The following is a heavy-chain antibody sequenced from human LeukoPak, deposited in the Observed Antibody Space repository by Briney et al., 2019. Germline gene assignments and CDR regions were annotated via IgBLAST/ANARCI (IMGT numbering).Heavy chain of an antibody. Sequence: GSLRLSCAASGFTFSSYGMHWVRQAPGKGLEWVAVISYDGSNKYYADSVKGRFTISRDNSKNTLYLQMNSLRAEDTAVYYCANTVAGVFDYWGQGTLVTVSS. J-gene: IGHJ4*02. V-gene: IGHV3-30*18. CDR2: ISYDGSNK. CDR1: GFTFSSYG. CDR3: ANTVAGVFDY. D-gene: IGHD1-14*01.